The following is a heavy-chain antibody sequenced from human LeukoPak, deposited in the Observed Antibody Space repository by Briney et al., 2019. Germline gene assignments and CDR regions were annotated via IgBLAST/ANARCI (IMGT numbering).Heavy chain of an antibody. V-gene: IGHV7-4-1*02. CDR1: GYTFTSYA. D-gene: IGHD6-13*01. Sequence: ASVKVSCKASGYTFTSYAMNWVRQAPGQGLEWMGWINTNTGNPTYAQGFTGRFVFSLDTSVSTAYLQISSLKAEDTAVYYCARERSSSLSASYYYMDVWGKGTTVTVSS. J-gene: IGHJ6*03. CDR2: INTNTGNP. CDR3: ARERSSSLSASYYYMDV.